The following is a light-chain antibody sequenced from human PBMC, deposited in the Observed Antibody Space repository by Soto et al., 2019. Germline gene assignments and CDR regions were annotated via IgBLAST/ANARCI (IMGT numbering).Light chain of an antibody. CDR3: QQYNDFQYS. V-gene: IGKV1-5*03. J-gene: IGKJ2*01. Sequence: DIQMTQSPSTLSASVGDGVTITCRASQNIGSWLAWYQQKPGEAPKLLISKATNLQSGVPSRFSGSASVTVFSLTISSLQPVDYATYFCQQYNDFQYSFGPGTKLDI. CDR1: QNIGSW. CDR2: KAT.